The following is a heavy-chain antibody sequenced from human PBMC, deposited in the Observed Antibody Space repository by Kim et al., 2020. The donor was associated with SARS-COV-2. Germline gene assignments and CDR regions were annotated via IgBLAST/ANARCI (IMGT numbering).Heavy chain of an antibody. V-gene: IGHV1-69*04. Sequence: YAQKFQGRVTITADKATSTAYMELSSLRSEDTAVYYCARVRQGDYGDLDYWGQGTLVTVSS. CDR3: ARVRQGDYGDLDY. J-gene: IGHJ4*02. D-gene: IGHD4-17*01.